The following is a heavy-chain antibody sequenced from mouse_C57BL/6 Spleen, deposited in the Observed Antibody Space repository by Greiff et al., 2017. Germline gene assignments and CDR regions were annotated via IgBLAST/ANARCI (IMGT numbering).Heavy chain of an antibody. Sequence: EVQLQQSGAELVRPGSSVKMSCKTSGYTFTSYGIHWVKQRPGQGLEWIGYIYLGNGYTEYNEKFKGKATLTSDTSSSTAYMQLSSLTSEDSAIYFCAGSLAVWDYAMDYWGQGTSVTVAS. V-gene: IGHV1-58*01. CDR3: AGSLAVWDYAMDY. J-gene: IGHJ4*01. CDR1: GYTFTSYG. CDR2: IYLGNGYT.